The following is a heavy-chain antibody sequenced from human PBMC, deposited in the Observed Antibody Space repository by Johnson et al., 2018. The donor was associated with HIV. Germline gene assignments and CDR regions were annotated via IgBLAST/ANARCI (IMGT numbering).Heavy chain of an antibody. Sequence: VQLVESGGGLVKPGGSLRLSCAASGFTFRHAWMSWVRQAPGKGLEWVSYITSSGSTLYYADSVKGRFTISIDNAKNSLSLQMNILTAEDTAVYYCARAPEVRGIDAFDIWGQGTMVTVS. CDR2: ITSSGSTL. J-gene: IGHJ3*02. V-gene: IGHV3-11*04. CDR3: ARAPEVRGIDAFDI. D-gene: IGHD3-10*01. CDR1: GFTFRHAW.